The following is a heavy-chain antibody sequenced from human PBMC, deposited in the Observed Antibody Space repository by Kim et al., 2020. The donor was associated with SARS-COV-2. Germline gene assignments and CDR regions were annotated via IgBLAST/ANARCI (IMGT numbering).Heavy chain of an antibody. CDR2: INHSGST. Sequence: SETLSLTCAVYGGSFSGYYWSWIRQPPGKGLEWIGEINHSGSTNYNPSLKSRVTISVDTSKNQFSLKLSSVTAADTAVYYCARGGLVCSGGSCYWAVDYWGQGTLVTVSS. D-gene: IGHD2-15*01. J-gene: IGHJ4*02. CDR3: ARGGLVCSGGSCYWAVDY. V-gene: IGHV4-34*01. CDR1: GGSFSGYY.